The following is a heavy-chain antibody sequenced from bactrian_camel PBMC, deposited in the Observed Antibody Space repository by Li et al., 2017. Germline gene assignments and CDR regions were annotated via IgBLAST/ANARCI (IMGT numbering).Heavy chain of an antibody. CDR2: IDTGDGSA. Sequence: VQLVESGGGSVQSGGSLRLSCATSRPPSSYYHMGWFRQVPAKELEVVASIDTGDGSASYHDSVKGRFTISPGNATNTVSLQMNSLKPEDTAMYYCAADRMACLRPSVQLAAYNFWGQGTQVTVS. CDR3: AADRMACLRPSVQLAAYNF. CDR1: RPPSSYYH. J-gene: IGHJ4*01. V-gene: IGHV3S42*01.